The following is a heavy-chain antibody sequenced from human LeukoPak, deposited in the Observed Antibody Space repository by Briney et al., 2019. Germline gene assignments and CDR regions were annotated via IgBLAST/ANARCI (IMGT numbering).Heavy chain of an antibody. D-gene: IGHD1-26*01. V-gene: IGHV3-30*03. Sequence: QTGGSLRLSCAASGFTFSTYGMHWVRQAPGKGLEWVAVISYDGSSKYSADAVKGRFTISRDNSKNTLYLQMNSLRAEDTAVYYCARDGGATYYYYYGMDVWGQGSTVTVSS. CDR2: ISYDGSSK. J-gene: IGHJ6*02. CDR1: GFTFSTYG. CDR3: ARDGGATYYYYYGMDV.